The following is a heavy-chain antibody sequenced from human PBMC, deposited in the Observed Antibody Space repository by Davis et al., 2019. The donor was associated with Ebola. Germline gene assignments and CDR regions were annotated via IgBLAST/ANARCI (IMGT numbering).Heavy chain of an antibody. CDR1: GYTFTSYD. J-gene: IGHJ4*02. CDR3: ARGHRRWGREVSSSWYPSTYFDY. Sequence: ASVKVSCKASGYTFTSYDINWVRQATGQGLEWMGWMNPNSGNTGYAQKFQGRVTMTRNTSISTAYMELSSLRSDDTAVYYCARGHRRWGREVSSSWYPSTYFDYWGQGTLVTVSS. CDR2: MNPNSGNT. D-gene: IGHD6-13*01. V-gene: IGHV1-8*01.